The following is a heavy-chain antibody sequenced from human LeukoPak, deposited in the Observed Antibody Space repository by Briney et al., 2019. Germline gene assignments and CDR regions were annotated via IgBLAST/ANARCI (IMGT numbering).Heavy chain of an antibody. J-gene: IGHJ4*02. V-gene: IGHV4-4*07. D-gene: IGHD3-10*01. CDR1: GGSISSYY. CDR2: IYSTGST. CDR3: ARGRHYYGSGSYYKNAYYFDY. Sequence: SETLSLTCTVSGGSISSYYWSWIRQPAGEGLEWIGHIYSTGSTNYNPSLKSRVTLSVDRSKNQFSLKLSSVTAADTAVYYCARGRHYYGSGSYYKNAYYFDYWGQGTLVTVSS.